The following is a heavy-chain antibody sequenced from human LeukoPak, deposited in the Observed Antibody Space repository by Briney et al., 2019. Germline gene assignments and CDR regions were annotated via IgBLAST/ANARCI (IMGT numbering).Heavy chain of an antibody. Sequence: PGGSLRLSCAASGFTFSDSYMSWIRQAPGKGPDWVSYISSGGSTIYYADFVKGRFTISRDNAKSSLYLQMNSLRAEDTAVYYCARVSSSQTWGFGFWGQGTLVTVSS. CDR1: GFTFSDSY. CDR3: ARVSSSQTWGFGF. D-gene: IGHD6-13*01. V-gene: IGHV3-11*04. J-gene: IGHJ4*02. CDR2: ISSGGSTI.